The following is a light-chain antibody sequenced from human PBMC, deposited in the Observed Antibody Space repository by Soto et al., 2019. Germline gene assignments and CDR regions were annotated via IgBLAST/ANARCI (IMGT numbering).Light chain of an antibody. CDR3: QQYGRSPLT. Sequence: EIVLTQSPATLSLSPGERATLSCRASQSVSSYLAWYQQKPGQAPRLLIYGASSRATGIPARFSGSGSGTVFTLTISRLEPEDFAVYYCQQYGRSPLTFGGGTKVEIK. CDR1: QSVSSY. CDR2: GAS. V-gene: IGKV3-20*01. J-gene: IGKJ4*01.